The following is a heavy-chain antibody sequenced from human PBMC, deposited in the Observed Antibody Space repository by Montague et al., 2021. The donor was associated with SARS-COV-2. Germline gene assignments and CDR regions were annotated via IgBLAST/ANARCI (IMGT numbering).Heavy chain of an antibody. Sequence: SETLSLTCAVYGGSFSGYYWAWIGQSPGKGLEWIAEINHSGTTNYNFNPSLRSRVTISVDTSKSQFSLKLTSVTAADTGVYYCARWDPQTLTLIGLRGKSASDYWGQGTLVTVSS. D-gene: IGHD4-23*01. CDR2: INHSGTT. CDR1: GGSFSGYY. J-gene: IGHJ4*02. CDR3: ARWDPQTLTLIGLRGKSASDY. V-gene: IGHV4-34*01.